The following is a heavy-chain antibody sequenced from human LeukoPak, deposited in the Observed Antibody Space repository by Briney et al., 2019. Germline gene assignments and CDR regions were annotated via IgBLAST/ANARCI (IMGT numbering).Heavy chain of an antibody. CDR1: GGSVSSGSYY. Sequence: PSETLSLTGTVSGGSVSSGSYYWSWIRQPPGKGLEWIGYIYYSGSTNYNPSLKSRVTISVDTSKNQFSLKLSSVTAADTAVYYCARQSTGILTGYYRGGYYFDYWGQGTLVTVSS. CDR3: ARQSTGILTGYYRGGYYFDY. V-gene: IGHV4-61*01. J-gene: IGHJ4*02. CDR2: IYYSGST. D-gene: IGHD3-9*01.